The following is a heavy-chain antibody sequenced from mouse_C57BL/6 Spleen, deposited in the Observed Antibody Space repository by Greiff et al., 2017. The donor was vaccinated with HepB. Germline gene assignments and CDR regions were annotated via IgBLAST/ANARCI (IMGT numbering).Heavy chain of an antibody. CDR2: ISNGGGST. V-gene: IGHV5-12*01. CDR3: ARSYYYGSTLYAMDY. J-gene: IGHJ4*01. D-gene: IGHD1-1*01. Sequence: EVKLMESGGGLVQPGGSLKLSCAASGFTFSDYYMYWVRQTPEKRLEWVAYISNGGGSTYYPDTVKGRFTISRDNAKNTLDLQMSRLKSEDTAMYYCARSYYYGSTLYAMDYWGQGTSVTVSS. CDR1: GFTFSDYY.